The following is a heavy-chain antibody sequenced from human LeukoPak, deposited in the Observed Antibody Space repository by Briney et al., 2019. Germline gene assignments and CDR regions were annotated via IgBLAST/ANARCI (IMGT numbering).Heavy chain of an antibody. CDR2: IKQDGSEK. CDR3: ARDLNRPRPYSSGFFDY. D-gene: IGHD6-19*01. Sequence: PGGSLRLSCAASGFTFSSYWMSWVRQAPGKGLEWVANIKQDGSEKYYVDSVKGRFTISRDNAKNSLYLQMNSLRAEDTAVYYCARDLNRPRPYSSGFFDYWGQGTLVTVSS. CDR1: GFTFSSYW. J-gene: IGHJ4*02. V-gene: IGHV3-7*01.